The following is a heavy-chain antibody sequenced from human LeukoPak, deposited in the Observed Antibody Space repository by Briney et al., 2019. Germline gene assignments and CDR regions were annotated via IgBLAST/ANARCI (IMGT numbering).Heavy chain of an antibody. J-gene: IGHJ5*02. CDR3: ARDSGTTGEVKFDP. Sequence: SETLSLTCTVSGGSISNYFWSWVRQPAGKGLEWIGRIYSTGRSDYNPSLKSRVTMSVDTSKNQFSVKLSSVTAADTAVYYCARDSGTTGEVKFDPWGQGTLVTVSS. D-gene: IGHD3-10*01. V-gene: IGHV4-4*07. CDR2: IYSTGRS. CDR1: GGSISNYF.